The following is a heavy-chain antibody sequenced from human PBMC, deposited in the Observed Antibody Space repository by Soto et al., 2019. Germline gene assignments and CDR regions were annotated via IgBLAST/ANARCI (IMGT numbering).Heavy chain of an antibody. CDR3: ARESRMEGARSLDAFDI. Sequence: KPSETLSLTCTVSGGSISSGGYYWSWIRQHPGKGLEWIGYIYYSGSTYYNPSLKSRVTISVDTSKNQFSLKLSSVTAADTAVYYCARESRMEGARSLDAFDIWGQGTMVTVSS. V-gene: IGHV4-31*03. CDR1: GGSISSGGYY. J-gene: IGHJ3*02. D-gene: IGHD3-16*01. CDR2: IYYSGST.